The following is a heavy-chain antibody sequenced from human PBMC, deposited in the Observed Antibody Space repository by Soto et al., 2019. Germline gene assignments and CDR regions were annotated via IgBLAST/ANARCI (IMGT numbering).Heavy chain of an antibody. CDR1: GFTFSSYS. J-gene: IGHJ4*02. CDR2: ISSSSSTI. D-gene: IGHD6-13*01. V-gene: IGHV3-48*01. CDR3: ARASIDGIAAAGTH. Sequence: GGSLRLSCAASGFTFSSYSMNWVRQAPGKGLEWVSYISSSSSTIYYADSVRGRFTISRDNAKNSLYLQMNSLRAEDTAVYYCARASIDGIAAAGTHWGQGTLVTVSS.